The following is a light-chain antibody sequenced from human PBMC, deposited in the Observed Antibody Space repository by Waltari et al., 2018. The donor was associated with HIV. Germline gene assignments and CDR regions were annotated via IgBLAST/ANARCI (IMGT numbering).Light chain of an antibody. CDR3: MLFFRSSYL. CDR2: SSN. V-gene: IGLV7-43*01. CDR1: AGPASPGHY. J-gene: IGLJ2*01. Sequence: QTVVTQESSLTVAPGGTITLTCSSVAGPASPGHYANWFQQKPGQPPRPLFYSSNRGHSATPARFSASLVGDRAALTLSNVWPDDQAVYFCMLFFRSSYLFGGGTKVTVL.